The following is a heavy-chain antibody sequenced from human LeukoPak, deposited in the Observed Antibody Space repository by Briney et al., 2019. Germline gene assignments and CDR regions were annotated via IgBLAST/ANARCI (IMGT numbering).Heavy chain of an antibody. D-gene: IGHD3-16*02. CDR2: IWYDGSNK. V-gene: IGHV3-33*01. Sequence: PGGSLRLSCAASGFTFSSYGMQWVRQAPGKGLEWVAVIWYDGSNKYYADSVKGRFTISRDNSKNTLYLQMNSLRAEGTAVYYCARDLYDYVWGSYRYSDVWGQGTTVTVSS. J-gene: IGHJ6*02. CDR3: ARDLYDYVWGSYRYSDV. CDR1: GFTFSSYG.